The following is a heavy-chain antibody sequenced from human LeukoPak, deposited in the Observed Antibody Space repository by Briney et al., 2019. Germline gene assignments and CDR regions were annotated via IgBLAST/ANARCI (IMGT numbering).Heavy chain of an antibody. Sequence: GSLRLSSAASGFTFDDYAMHWVRQAPGRGLEWVSFISGDGGSTYYADSVKGRFTISRDNSKSSLYLQMNSLRNEDTAFYFCANGATALPTWGQGTLVTVSS. CDR3: ANGATALPT. CDR2: ISGDGGST. CDR1: GFTFDDYA. V-gene: IGHV3-43*02. J-gene: IGHJ4*02. D-gene: IGHD2-2*02.